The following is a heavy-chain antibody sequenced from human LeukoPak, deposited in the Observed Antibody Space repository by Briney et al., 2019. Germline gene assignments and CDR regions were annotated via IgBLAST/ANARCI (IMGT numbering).Heavy chain of an antibody. Sequence: GGSLRLSCAASGFTFSSYEMNWVRQAPGKGLEWVSYISSSGSTIYYADSVKGRFTISRDNAKNSLYLQMDSLRAEDTAVYYCAKFLPTHIVVANYYFDYWGQGTLVTVSS. CDR2: ISSSGSTI. CDR3: AKFLPTHIVVANYYFDY. J-gene: IGHJ4*02. CDR1: GFTFSSYE. V-gene: IGHV3-48*03. D-gene: IGHD2-21*01.